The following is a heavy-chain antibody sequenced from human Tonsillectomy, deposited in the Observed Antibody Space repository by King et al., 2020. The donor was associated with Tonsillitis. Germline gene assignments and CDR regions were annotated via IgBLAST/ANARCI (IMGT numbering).Heavy chain of an antibody. CDR3: ARDWGGKDV. J-gene: IGHJ6*02. CDR2: ISSGSSTK. V-gene: IGHV3-48*01. CDR1: GFTFSIYS. Sequence: VQLVESGGGLVQPGGSLRLSCAASGFTFSIYSMNWVRQAPGKGLEWVSYISSGSSTKYYADSVKGRFTISRDNAKNSLYLQMNSLRAEDTAVYYCARDWGGKDVWGQGTTVTVSS. D-gene: IGHD3-16*01.